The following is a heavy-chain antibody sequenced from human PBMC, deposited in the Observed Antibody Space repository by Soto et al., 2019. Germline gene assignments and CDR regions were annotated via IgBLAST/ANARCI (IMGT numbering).Heavy chain of an antibody. CDR2: IYPGDSDT. J-gene: IGHJ3*01. CDR1: GYRFTAYW. CDR3: ARRDYYGSGSYDSSDAFDV. V-gene: IGHV5-51*01. Sequence: GDSLKISCETSGYRFTAYWIGWVRQMPGKGLGWMGIIYPGDSDTRYSPSFEGQVSISVDKSVNTAYLQWSSLKASDTAVYYCARRDYYGSGSYDSSDAFDVWGQGTMVTASS. D-gene: IGHD3-10*01.